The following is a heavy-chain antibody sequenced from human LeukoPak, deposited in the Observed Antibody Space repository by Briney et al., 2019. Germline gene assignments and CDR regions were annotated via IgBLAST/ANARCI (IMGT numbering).Heavy chain of an antibody. CDR3: ARQSRSGWYGGFWFDP. V-gene: IGHV4-4*02. Sequence: SETLSLTCAVSGGSISSSNWWSWVRQPPGKGLEWIGEIYHSGSTNYNPSLKSRVTISVDKSKNQFSLKLSSVTAADTAVYYCARQSRSGWYGGFWFDPWGQGTLVTVPS. CDR2: IYHSGST. J-gene: IGHJ5*02. D-gene: IGHD6-19*01. CDR1: GGSISSSNW.